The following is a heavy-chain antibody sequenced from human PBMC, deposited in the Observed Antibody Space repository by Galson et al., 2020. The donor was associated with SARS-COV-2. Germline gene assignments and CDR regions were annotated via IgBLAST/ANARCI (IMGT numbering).Heavy chain of an antibody. CDR1: GVSISSGGSY. J-gene: IGHJ5*02. D-gene: IGHD2-15*01. CDR2: IYYTGRT. V-gene: IGHV4-31*03. Sequence: SQTLSLTCTVSGVSISSGGSYWSWIRQHPGKGLEWIGYIYYTGRTYYNPSLKSRVTISVDTSKNQFSLNLSSMTAADMATYYCARRGGYNWFDPWGQGTLVTVSS. CDR3: ARRGGYNWFDP.